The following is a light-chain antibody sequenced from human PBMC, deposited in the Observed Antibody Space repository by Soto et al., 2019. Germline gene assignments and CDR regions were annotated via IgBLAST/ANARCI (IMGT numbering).Light chain of an antibody. CDR3: TPYARSGYV. CDR2: EVT. J-gene: IGLJ1*01. CDR1: SSDIHDYKF. Sequence: QSALTQPASVSGSPGQSITISCTGTSSDIHDYKFVSWYQQHPGKAPKLIIYEVTRRPSGVSDRFSGSKSGNMASLTISGLQAEDEADYYCTPYARSGYVFXTGTKVTV. V-gene: IGLV2-14*01.